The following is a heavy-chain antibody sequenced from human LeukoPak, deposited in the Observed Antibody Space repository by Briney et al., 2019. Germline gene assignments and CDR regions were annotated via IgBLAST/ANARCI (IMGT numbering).Heavy chain of an antibody. V-gene: IGHV1-8*01. CDR1: GYTFTNYD. J-gene: IGHJ4*01. CDR2: MNPNSGKA. Sequence: ASVKVSCKTSGYTFTNYDMNWVRQAPGQGLEWMGWMNPNSGKAGYLEKFRGRVTLTRNISINTAYMELTTLTSDDTAIYYCARAIWVSDFGGQGCLVTV. D-gene: IGHD7-27*01. CDR3: ARAIWVSDF.